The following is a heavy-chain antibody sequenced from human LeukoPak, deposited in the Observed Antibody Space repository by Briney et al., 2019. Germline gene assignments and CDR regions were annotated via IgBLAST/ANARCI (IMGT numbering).Heavy chain of an antibody. CDR3: AREADRADAIDI. CDR1: GASLGSDF. V-gene: IGHV4-59*01. CDR2: VFYSGHA. J-gene: IGHJ3*02. Sequence: SETLSLTCNVSGASLGSDFWTWLRQPPGKGLEWIGNVFYSGHANYNPSLKSRVIISIDTSKNQFSLTLTSVSGEDSAVYYCAREADRADAIDIWGQGTMVTVSS. D-gene: IGHD3-10*01.